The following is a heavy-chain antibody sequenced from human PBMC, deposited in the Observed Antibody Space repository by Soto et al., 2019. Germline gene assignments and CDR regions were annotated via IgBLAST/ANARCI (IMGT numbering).Heavy chain of an antibody. CDR1: GGTFSSYT. V-gene: IGHV1-69*04. CDR2: IIPILGIA. D-gene: IGHD5-18*01. CDR3: ARDPGYSFGNT. Sequence: KVSCKASGGTFSSYTISWVRQAPGQGLEWMGRIIPILGIANYAQKFQGRVTITADKSTSTAYMELSSLRSEDTAVYYCARDPGYSFGNTWGQGTLVTAPQ. J-gene: IGHJ5*02.